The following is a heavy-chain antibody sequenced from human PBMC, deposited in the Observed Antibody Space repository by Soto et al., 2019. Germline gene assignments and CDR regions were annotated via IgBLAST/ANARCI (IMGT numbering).Heavy chain of an antibody. Sequence: GGSLRLSCAGSGFTFRSYAMSWVRQAPGKGLEWVSAISESGGSTYYADSVKGRFTISRDNSKNTLYLQMNSLRAEDTAAYYCAKDKPGTTAFDIWGRGTLVTGSS. J-gene: IGHJ3*02. CDR3: AKDKPGTTAFDI. CDR2: ISESGGST. CDR1: GFTFRSYA. V-gene: IGHV3-23*01. D-gene: IGHD1-1*01.